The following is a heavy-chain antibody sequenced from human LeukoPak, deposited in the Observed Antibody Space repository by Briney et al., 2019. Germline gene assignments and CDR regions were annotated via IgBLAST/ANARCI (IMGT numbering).Heavy chain of an antibody. Sequence: ASVKVSCKASGYTFTSYYMHWVRQAPGQGLEWMGIINPSGGSTSYAQKFQGRVTITADKSTSTAYMELSSLRSEDTAVYYCARGRRGYSYGHDAFDIWGQGTMVTVSS. J-gene: IGHJ3*02. CDR2: INPSGGST. V-gene: IGHV1-46*01. CDR3: ARGRRGYSYGHDAFDI. CDR1: GYTFTSYY. D-gene: IGHD5-18*01.